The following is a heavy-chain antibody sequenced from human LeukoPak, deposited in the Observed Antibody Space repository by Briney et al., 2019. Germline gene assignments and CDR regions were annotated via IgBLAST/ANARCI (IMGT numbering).Heavy chain of an antibody. J-gene: IGHJ4*02. Sequence: GGSLRLSCAASGFTFSSYAMSWVRQAPGKGLEWVSAISGSGGSTYYADSVKGRFTIPRDNSKNTLYLQMNSLRAEDTAVYYCAKLPILYCSSTSCYLWGQGTLVTVSS. V-gene: IGHV3-23*01. D-gene: IGHD2-2*01. CDR3: AKLPILYCSSTSCYL. CDR1: GFTFSSYA. CDR2: ISGSGGST.